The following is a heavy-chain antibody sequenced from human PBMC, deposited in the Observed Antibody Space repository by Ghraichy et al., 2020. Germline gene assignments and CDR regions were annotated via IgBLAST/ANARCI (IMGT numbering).Heavy chain of an antibody. J-gene: IGHJ4*02. CDR2: ISGSGGST. D-gene: IGHD3-22*01. Sequence: GESLNISCAASGFTFSSYAMSWVRQAPGKGLEWVSAISGSGGSTYYADSVKGRFTISRDNSKNTLYLQMNSLRAEDTAVYYCAKAYHPNYYDSSGYYSFDYWGQGTLVTVSS. CDR1: GFTFSSYA. V-gene: IGHV3-23*01. CDR3: AKAYHPNYYDSSGYYSFDY.